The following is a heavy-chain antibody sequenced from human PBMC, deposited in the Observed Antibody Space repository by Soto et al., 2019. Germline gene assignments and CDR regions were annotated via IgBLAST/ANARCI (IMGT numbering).Heavy chain of an antibody. D-gene: IGHD3-3*01. CDR2: IIPIFGTA. J-gene: IGHJ6*02. CDR1: GGTFSSYA. Sequence: QVQLVQSGAEVKKPGSSVKVSCKASGGTFSSYAISWVRQAPGQGLEWMGGIIPIFGTANYAQKFHGRVTITADESTSTAYMELSSLRSEDTAVYYCARTPYYDFWSGYFSPYYYGMDVWGQGPTVTVSS. CDR3: ARTPYYDFWSGYFSPYYYGMDV. V-gene: IGHV1-69*01.